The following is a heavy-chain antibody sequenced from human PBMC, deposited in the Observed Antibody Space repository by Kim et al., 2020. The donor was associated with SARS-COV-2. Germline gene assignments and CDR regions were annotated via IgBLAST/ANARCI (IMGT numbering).Heavy chain of an antibody. CDR1: GYTFTSYG. CDR3: ARVVLGAIDY. D-gene: IGHD2-15*01. V-gene: IGHV1-18*01. CDR2: ISANNGNT. Sequence: ASVKVSCKASGYTFTSYGISWVRQAPGQGLEWMGRISANNGNTNYAQKLQGRVTMTTDTSTSTAYMELRSLRSDDTAVYYCARVVLGAIDYGGQGTLVSVSS. J-gene: IGHJ4*02.